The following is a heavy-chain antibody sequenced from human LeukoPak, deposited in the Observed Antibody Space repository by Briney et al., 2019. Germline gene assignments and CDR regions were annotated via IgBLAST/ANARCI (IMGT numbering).Heavy chain of an antibody. CDR2: IYYSGST. D-gene: IGHD3-10*01. Sequence: PSETLSLTCAVSGGSISSGGYYWSWIRQHPGKGLEWIGYIYYSGSTYYNPSLKSRVTISVDTSKNQFSLKLSSVTAADTAVYYCARYMVRGVYYYGMDVWGQGTTVTVSS. J-gene: IGHJ6*02. CDR3: ARYMVRGVYYYGMDV. CDR1: GGSISSGGYY. V-gene: IGHV4-31*11.